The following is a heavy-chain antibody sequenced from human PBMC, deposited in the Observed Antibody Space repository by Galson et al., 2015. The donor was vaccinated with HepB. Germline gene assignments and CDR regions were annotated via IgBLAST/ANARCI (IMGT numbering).Heavy chain of an antibody. CDR3: ATEGDTNTWYRY. D-gene: IGHD1-26*01. V-gene: IGHV3-66*01. Sequence: SLRLSCAASGFTVNSKYMSWVRQAPGKGLERVSSVYYGGATDYADSLKGRFTHSRDFFKNTLFLQMNSLRPEDTAMYYCATEGDTNTWYRYWGQGTLVTVSS. CDR2: VYYGGAT. J-gene: IGHJ4*02. CDR1: GFTVNSKY.